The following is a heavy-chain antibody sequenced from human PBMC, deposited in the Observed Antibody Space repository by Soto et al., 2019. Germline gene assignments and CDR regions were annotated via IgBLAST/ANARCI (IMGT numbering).Heavy chain of an antibody. Sequence: QVHLVQSGAEVKKPGASVKVSCKGSGYAFTTYGITWVRQAPGQGLEWMGWISAHNGNTNYAQKLQCRVTVTRDTSTSTAYMELRSLRSDDTAVYYCARGRYGDYWGQGALVTVS. CDR2: ISAHNGNT. V-gene: IGHV1-18*01. CDR3: ARGRYGDY. D-gene: IGHD1-1*01. CDR1: GYAFTTYG. J-gene: IGHJ4*02.